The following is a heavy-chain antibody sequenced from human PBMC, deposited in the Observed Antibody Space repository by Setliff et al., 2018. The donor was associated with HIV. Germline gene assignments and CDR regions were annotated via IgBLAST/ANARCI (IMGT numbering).Heavy chain of an antibody. CDR1: GTSFSDYY. D-gene: IGHD3-22*01. CDR3: VRHTAVNVSPSGLGYYYIDV. J-gene: IGHJ6*03. V-gene: IGHV4-34*01. CDR2: VNHSGTT. Sequence: KTLETLSLTCAVYGTSFSDYYWTWIRQPPGKGLEWIVAVNHSGTTNYNTSLKSRVTISGDTSKKQLSLKLSSVTAADTAVYYCVRHTAVNVSPSGLGYYYIDVWDKGTSVTVSS.